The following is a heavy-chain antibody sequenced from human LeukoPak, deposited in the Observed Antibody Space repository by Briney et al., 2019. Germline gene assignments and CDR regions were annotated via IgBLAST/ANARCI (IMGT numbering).Heavy chain of an antibody. CDR3: AKFAGDAPFDY. D-gene: IGHD4-17*01. Sequence: GGSLRLSCAASGFTFSSYGMHWVRQAPGKGLEWVAVISYDGSNKYYADSVKGRFTISRDNSKNTLYLQMNRLRAEDTAVYYCAKFAGDAPFDYWGQGTLVTVSS. V-gene: IGHV3-30*18. J-gene: IGHJ4*02. CDR2: ISYDGSNK. CDR1: GFTFSSYG.